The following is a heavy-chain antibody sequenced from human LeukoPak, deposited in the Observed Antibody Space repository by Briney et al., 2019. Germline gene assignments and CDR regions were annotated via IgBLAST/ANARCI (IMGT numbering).Heavy chain of an antibody. D-gene: IGHD1-7*01. Sequence: GGSLRLSCAASGFTFSSYAMSWVRQAPGKGLEWVSAISGSGGSTYYADSVKGRFTISRDNSKNTLYLQMNSLRAQDTAVYYCAKGGNWNYGLYYFDYWGQGTLVTVSS. CDR2: ISGSGGST. V-gene: IGHV3-23*01. J-gene: IGHJ4*02. CDR3: AKGGNWNYGLYYFDY. CDR1: GFTFSSYA.